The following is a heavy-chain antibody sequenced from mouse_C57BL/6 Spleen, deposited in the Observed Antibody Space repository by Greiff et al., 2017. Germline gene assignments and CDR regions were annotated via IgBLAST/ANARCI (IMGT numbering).Heavy chain of an antibody. J-gene: IGHJ3*01. CDR1: GYAFSSYW. CDR2: IYPGDGDT. V-gene: IGHV1-80*01. D-gene: IGHD4-1*01. Sequence: VQVVESGAELVKPGASVKISCKASGYAFSSYWMNWVKQRPGKGLEWIGQIYPGDGDTNYNGKFKGKATLTADKSSSTAYMQLSSLTSEDSAVYFCARSELGWFAYWGQGTLVTVSA. CDR3: ARSELGWFAY.